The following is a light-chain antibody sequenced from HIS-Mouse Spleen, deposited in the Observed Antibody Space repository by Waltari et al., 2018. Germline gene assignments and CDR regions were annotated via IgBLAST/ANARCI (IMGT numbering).Light chain of an antibody. CDR3: QTWGTGIPV. V-gene: IGLV4-69*01. Sequence: QLVLTQSPSASASLGASVKLTCTLSSGHSSYAIAWHPQQPEKGPRYLMKLNSDGSHSKGDGIPDRFSGSSPGAERYLTISSLQSEDEADYYCQTWGTGIPVFGGGTKLTVL. J-gene: IGLJ3*02. CDR2: LNSDGSH. CDR1: SGHSSYA.